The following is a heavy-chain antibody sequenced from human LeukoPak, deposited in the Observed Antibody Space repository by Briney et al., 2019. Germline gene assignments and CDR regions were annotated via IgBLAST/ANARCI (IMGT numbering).Heavy chain of an antibody. Sequence: ASVKVSCKASGYTFTGYYMHWVRQAPGQGLEWVGWINPSSGGTNYAQKFQGRVTMTRDTSISTAYMELSRLRSDDTAVYYCARTRSNYYYDSSGYYHAFDYWGQGTLVTVSS. CDR3: ARTRSNYYYDSSGYYHAFDY. CDR1: GYTFTGYY. CDR2: INPSSGGT. V-gene: IGHV1-2*02. J-gene: IGHJ4*02. D-gene: IGHD3-22*01.